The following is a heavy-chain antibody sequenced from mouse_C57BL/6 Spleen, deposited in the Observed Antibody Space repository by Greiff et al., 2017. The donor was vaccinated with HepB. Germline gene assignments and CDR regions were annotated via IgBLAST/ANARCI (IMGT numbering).Heavy chain of an antibody. Sequence: QVQLQQSGPGLVQPSQSLSITCTVSGFSLTSYGVHWVRQSPGKGLEWLGVIWSGGSTDYNAAFISRLSISKDNSKSQVFFKMNSLQADDTAIYYCASPITTAPEDYAMDYWGQGTSVTVSP. V-gene: IGHV2-2*01. CDR3: ASPITTAPEDYAMDY. D-gene: IGHD1-2*01. CDR1: GFSLTSYG. J-gene: IGHJ4*01. CDR2: IWSGGST.